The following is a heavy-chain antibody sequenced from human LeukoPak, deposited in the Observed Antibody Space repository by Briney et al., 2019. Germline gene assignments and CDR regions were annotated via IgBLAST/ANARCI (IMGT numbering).Heavy chain of an antibody. Sequence: GGSLRLSCAASGFTFSSYGMHWVRQAPGKGLEWVAVIWDDGSNKYYADSVKGRFTISRDNSKNTLYLQMNSLRAEDTAVYYCARDRYSSSWYFDYWGQGTLVTVSS. CDR1: GFTFSSYG. CDR2: IWDDGSNK. D-gene: IGHD6-13*01. V-gene: IGHV3-33*01. J-gene: IGHJ4*02. CDR3: ARDRYSSSWYFDY.